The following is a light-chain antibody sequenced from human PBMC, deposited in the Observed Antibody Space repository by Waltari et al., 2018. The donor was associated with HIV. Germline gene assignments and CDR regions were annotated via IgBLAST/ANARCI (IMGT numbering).Light chain of an antibody. V-gene: IGLV2-14*01. CDR2: EVS. Sequence: QSAPTQPASVSGSPGQSITLSCPGTSSDIGHYQYVSWYQPSPGKAPKLMIYEVSNRPSGVSNRFSGSKSGNTASLTISGLQAEDEADYYCSSYISTTTLFGTGTKVTVL. CDR3: SSYISTTTL. J-gene: IGLJ1*01. CDR1: SSDIGHYQY.